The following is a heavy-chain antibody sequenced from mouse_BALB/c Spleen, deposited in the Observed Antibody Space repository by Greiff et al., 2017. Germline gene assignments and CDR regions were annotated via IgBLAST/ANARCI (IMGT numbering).Heavy chain of an antibody. D-gene: IGHD2-12*01. V-gene: IGHV1-55*01. Sequence: QVQLQQPGAELVKPGTSVKLSCKASGYNFTSYWINWVKPRPGQGLEWIGDIYPGSGSTNYNEKFKSKATLTVDTSSSTAYMQLSSLASEDSALYYCAIYDVGAMDYWGQGTSVTVSS. J-gene: IGHJ4*01. CDR2: IYPGSGST. CDR3: AIYDVGAMDY. CDR1: GYNFTSYW.